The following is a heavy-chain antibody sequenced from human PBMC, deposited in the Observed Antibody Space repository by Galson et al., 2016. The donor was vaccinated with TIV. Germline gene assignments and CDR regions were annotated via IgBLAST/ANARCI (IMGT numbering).Heavy chain of an antibody. V-gene: IGHV3-33*01. J-gene: IGHJ4*02. CDR1: GFTFSSHG. D-gene: IGHD1-1*01. Sequence: SLRLSCATSGFTFSSHGLQWVRQAPGKGLEWVAVIWFDGSNDRYADSVKGRFTISRDNSKNTLYLQMNSLRAEDTVMYYCARGELATTKILFDYWAQGTLVTVSS. CDR2: IWFDGSND. CDR3: ARGELATTKILFDY.